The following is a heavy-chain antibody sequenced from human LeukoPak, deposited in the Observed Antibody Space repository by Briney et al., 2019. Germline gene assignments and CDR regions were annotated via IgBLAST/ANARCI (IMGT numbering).Heavy chain of an antibody. D-gene: IGHD6-13*01. CDR3: ASGLGIAAGGTCDY. CDR1: GFTFSSYG. Sequence: GGSLRLSCAASGFTFSSYGMHWVRQAPGKGLEWVAVIWYDGSNKYYADSVKGRFTISRDNSKNTLYLQMNSLRAEDTAVYYCASGLGIAAGGTCDYWGQGTLVIVSA. V-gene: IGHV3-33*01. CDR2: IWYDGSNK. J-gene: IGHJ4*02.